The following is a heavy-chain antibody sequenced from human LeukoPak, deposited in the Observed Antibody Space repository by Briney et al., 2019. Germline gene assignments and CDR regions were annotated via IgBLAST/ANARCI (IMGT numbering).Heavy chain of an antibody. V-gene: IGHV3-21*01. CDR1: GFTFSSYS. Sequence: GGSLRLSCAASGFTFSSYSMNWVRQAPGKGLEWVSSISSSSSYIYYADSVKGRFTISRDNAKNSLYLQMNSLRAEDTAVYYCARQLPPYYGMDVWGQGTTVTVSS. CDR3: ARQLPPYYGMDV. J-gene: IGHJ6*02. CDR2: ISSSSSYI. D-gene: IGHD1-1*01.